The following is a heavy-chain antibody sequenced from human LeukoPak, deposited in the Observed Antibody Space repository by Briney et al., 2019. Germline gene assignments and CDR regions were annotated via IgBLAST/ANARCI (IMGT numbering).Heavy chain of an antibody. Sequence: PGGSLRLSCAASGFTFSRYGMSWVRQAPGTALEWVSGISSGGGSTYYADSVKGRFTISRDNSKNTLSLQMSSLRAEDTAVYYCAKSGYNYDSDAYAFIDYWGQGTLVTVSS. CDR3: AKSGYNYDSDAYAFIDY. CDR1: GFTFSRYG. V-gene: IGHV3-23*01. D-gene: IGHD3-22*01. J-gene: IGHJ4*02. CDR2: ISSGGGST.